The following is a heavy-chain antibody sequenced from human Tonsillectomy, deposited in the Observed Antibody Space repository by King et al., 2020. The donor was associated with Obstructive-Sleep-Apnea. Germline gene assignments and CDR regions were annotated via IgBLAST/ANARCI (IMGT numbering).Heavy chain of an antibody. V-gene: IGHV3-43D*03. Sequence: VQLVESGGVVVQPGGSLRLSCAASGFTFDDYGMHWVRQSPGKGLEWVSLITWNGGSTHYSDSVGGRFTISRDNSKNSLYLQMNSLRPEDSALYYCAKDENGDYGAIGYWGQGTLVTVAS. CDR1: GFTFDDYG. CDR2: ITWNGGST. D-gene: IGHD4-17*01. CDR3: AKDENGDYGAIGY. J-gene: IGHJ4*02.